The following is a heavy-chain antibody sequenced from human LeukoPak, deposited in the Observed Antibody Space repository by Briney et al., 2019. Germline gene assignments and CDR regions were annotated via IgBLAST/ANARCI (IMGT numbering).Heavy chain of an antibody. J-gene: IGHJ4*02. CDR2: IHNNGDT. CDR1: DDSIRSYY. Sequence: SETLFLTCTVSDDSIRSYYWNWIRQAPGKALEWIGHIHNNGDTAYNFSLKSRVTISMDTSKNQFSLKLSSVTAADTAVYYCGRWGYFDSGNYFVVDYWGQGTVVTVSS. CDR3: GRWGYFDSGNYFVVDY. V-gene: IGHV4-59*01. D-gene: IGHD3-22*01.